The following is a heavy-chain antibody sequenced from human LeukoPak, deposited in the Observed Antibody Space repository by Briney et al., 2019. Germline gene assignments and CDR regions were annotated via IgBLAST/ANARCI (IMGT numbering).Heavy chain of an antibody. D-gene: IGHD3-16*01. Sequence: PSETLSLTCTVSGGSISSSSYYWGWIRQPPGKGLEWIGSIYYSGSTYYNPSLKSRVTISVDTSKNQFSLKLSSVTAADTAVYYCARVVRRVPLRLGGPFDYWGQGTLVTVSS. V-gene: IGHV4-39*07. CDR1: GGSISSSSYY. CDR3: ARVVRRVPLRLGGPFDY. J-gene: IGHJ4*02. CDR2: IYYSGST.